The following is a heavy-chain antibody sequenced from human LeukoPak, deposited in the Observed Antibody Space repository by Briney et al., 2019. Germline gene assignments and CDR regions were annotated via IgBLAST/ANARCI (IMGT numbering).Heavy chain of an antibody. CDR1: GVSISSGGYY. V-gene: IGHV4-31*03. D-gene: IGHD5-18*01. CDR3: ASYVDTAIAVNDY. Sequence: PSETLSLTCTVSGVSISSGGYYWSWIRQHPGKGLEWIGYIYYSGSTYYNPSLKSRVTISVDTSKNQFSLKLSSVTAADTAVYYCASYVDTAIAVNDYWGQGTLVTVSS. CDR2: IYYSGST. J-gene: IGHJ4*02.